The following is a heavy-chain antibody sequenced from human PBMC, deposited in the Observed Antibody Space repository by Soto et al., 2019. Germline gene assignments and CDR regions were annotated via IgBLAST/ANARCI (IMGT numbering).Heavy chain of an antibody. CDR2: TYYRSKWYN. D-gene: IGHD6-6*01. CDR3: ARNPTQYSSSSPYFDY. CDR1: GDSVSSNSAA. Sequence: KQSQTLSLTCAISGDSVSSNSAAWNWIRQSPSRGLEWLGRTYYRSKWYNDYAVSVKSRITINPDTSKNQFSLQLNSVTPEDTAVYYCARNPTQYSSSSPYFDYWGQGTLVTVSS. J-gene: IGHJ4*02. V-gene: IGHV6-1*01.